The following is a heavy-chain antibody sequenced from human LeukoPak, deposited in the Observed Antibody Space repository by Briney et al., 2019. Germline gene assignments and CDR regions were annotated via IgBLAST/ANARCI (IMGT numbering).Heavy chain of an antibody. CDR1: VYTFTGYY. CDR2: INPNSGGT. D-gene: IGHD3-22*01. Sequence: GASVKVSCKASVYTFTGYYMHWVRQAPGQGLEWMGWINPNSGGTNYAQKFQGRVTMTRDTSISTAYMELSRLRSDDTAVYYCARDLLYYDCSGYYYTLDYWGQGTLVTVSS. CDR3: ARDLLYYDCSGYYYTLDY. J-gene: IGHJ4*02. V-gene: IGHV1-2*02.